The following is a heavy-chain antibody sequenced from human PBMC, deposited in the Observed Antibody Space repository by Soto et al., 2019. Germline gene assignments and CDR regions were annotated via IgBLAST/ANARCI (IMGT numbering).Heavy chain of an antibody. CDR3: ASPWGSFDY. D-gene: IGHD3-16*01. Sequence: EVQLVESGGGLVQPGGSLRLSCAASGFTFSSYEMNWVRQAPGKGLEWISYIDYSGETIYYADSVKGRFTISRDNAKTSLYLQINSLRAEDTAVYYCASPWGSFDYWGQGTLVTVSS. CDR1: GFTFSSYE. J-gene: IGHJ4*02. V-gene: IGHV3-48*03. CDR2: IDYSGETI.